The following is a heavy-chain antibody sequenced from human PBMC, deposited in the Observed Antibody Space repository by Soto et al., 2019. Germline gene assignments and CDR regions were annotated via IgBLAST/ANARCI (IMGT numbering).Heavy chain of an antibody. CDR3: ARDSPVAGVGATGFDY. Sequence: KQSQTLSLTCTVSGGSISSGGYYWSWIRQHPGKGLEWIGYIYYSGSTYYNPSLKSRVTISVDTSKNQFSLKLSSVTAADTAVYYCARDSPVAGVGATGFDYWGQGTLVTVSS. CDR1: GGSISSGGYY. D-gene: IGHD1-26*01. J-gene: IGHJ4*02. V-gene: IGHV4-31*03. CDR2: IYYSGST.